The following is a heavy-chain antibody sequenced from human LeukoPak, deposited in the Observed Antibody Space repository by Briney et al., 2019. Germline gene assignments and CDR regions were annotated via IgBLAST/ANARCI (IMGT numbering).Heavy chain of an antibody. D-gene: IGHD6-19*01. CDR2: ISGSGGST. CDR3: AKDGGHSSGWYRGHDAFDI. CDR1: GFTFSSYA. J-gene: IGHJ3*02. Sequence: GVSLRLSCAASGFTFSSYAMSWVRQAPGKGLEWVSAISGSGGSTYYADSVKGRFTISRDNSKNTLYLQMNSLRAEDTAVYYCAKDGGHSSGWYRGHDAFDIWGQGTMVTVSS. V-gene: IGHV3-23*01.